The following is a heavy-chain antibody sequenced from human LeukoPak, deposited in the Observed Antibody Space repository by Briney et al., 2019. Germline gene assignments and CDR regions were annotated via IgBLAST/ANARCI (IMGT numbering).Heavy chain of an antibody. CDR2: IYYSGST. V-gene: IGHV4-31*03. CDR1: GGSISSGGYY. J-gene: IGHJ4*02. CDR3: ARGGDPYYFDY. D-gene: IGHD2-21*02. Sequence: SETLSLTCTVSGGSISSGGYYWSWIRQHPGKGLEWIGYIYYSGSTYYNPSLKSRVTISVDTSKNQFSLKLSSVTAADTAVYYCARGGDPYYFDYWGQGALVTVSS.